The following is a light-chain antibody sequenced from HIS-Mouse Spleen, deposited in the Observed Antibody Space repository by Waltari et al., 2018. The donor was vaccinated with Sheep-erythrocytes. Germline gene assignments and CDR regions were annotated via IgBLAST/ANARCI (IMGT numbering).Light chain of an antibody. CDR3: CSYAGSSTPWV. CDR2: EGS. CDR1: SSDGGSYNL. V-gene: IGLV2-23*01. J-gene: IGLJ3*02. Sequence: QSALTQPASVSGSPGQSITIACTGTSSDGGSYNLVSWYQQPPGKAPKLRIYEGSKRPSGVSNRFSGSKSGNTASLTISGLQAEDEADYYCCSYAGSSTPWVFGGGTKLTVL.